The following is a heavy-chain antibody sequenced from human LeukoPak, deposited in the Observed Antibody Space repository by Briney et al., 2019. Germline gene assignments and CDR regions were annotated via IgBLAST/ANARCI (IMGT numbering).Heavy chain of an antibody. CDR1: GYTFTSYG. V-gene: IGHV1-18*01. D-gene: IGHD2-2*01. J-gene: IGHJ4*02. CDR3: ARDLLRGSRYCSSTSCYPGH. Sequence: GASVKVSCKASGYTFTSYGISWVRQAPGQGLEWMGWISAYNGNTNYAQKLQGRVTMTTDTSTSTAYMELRSLRSDDTAVYYCARDLLRGSRYCSSTSCYPGHWGQGTLVTVSS. CDR2: ISAYNGNT.